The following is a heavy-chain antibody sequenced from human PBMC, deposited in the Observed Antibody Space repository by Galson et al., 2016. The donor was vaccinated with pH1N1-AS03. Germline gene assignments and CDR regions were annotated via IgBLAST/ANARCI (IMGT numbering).Heavy chain of an antibody. Sequence: SVKVSCKASGYTFTTYDINWVRQAPGQGLEWMGWMNPDRGNTGYAQSFQGRVTITRDTSISTAYMELSSLRSEDTAVYYCARGVVDCSGPACSGTLRFDPWGQGTLVTVSS. D-gene: IGHD2-15*01. CDR2: MNPDRGNT. J-gene: IGHJ5*02. V-gene: IGHV1-8*03. CDR3: ARGVVDCSGPACSGTLRFDP. CDR1: GYTFTTYD.